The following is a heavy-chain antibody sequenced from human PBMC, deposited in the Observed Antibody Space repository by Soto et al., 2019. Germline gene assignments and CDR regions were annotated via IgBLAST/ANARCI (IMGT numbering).Heavy chain of an antibody. V-gene: IGHV1-69*13. CDR2: IIPIFGTA. Sequence: SVKVSCKASGGTFSSYAISWVRQAPGQGLEWMGGIIPIFGTANYAQKFQGRVTITADESTSTAYMELSSLRSEGTAVYYCARDPVVYYDSSGYYDYWGQGTLVTVSS. D-gene: IGHD3-22*01. CDR1: GGTFSSYA. J-gene: IGHJ4*02. CDR3: ARDPVVYYDSSGYYDY.